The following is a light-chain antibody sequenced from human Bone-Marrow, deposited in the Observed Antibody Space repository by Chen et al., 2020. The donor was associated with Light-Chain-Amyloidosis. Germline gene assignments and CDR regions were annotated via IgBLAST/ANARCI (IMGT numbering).Light chain of an antibody. V-gene: IGLV6-57*01. CDR2: EDN. Sequence: NFMLTQPHSVSESPGKTVTFSCTRSSGSIASNYVHWYQQRPGSSPSTVIYEDNQRPSGVPDRVSGSIDSSSNSAFLTISGLKTEDEADYYCQSYDSNNPVVFGGGTKLTVL. CDR3: QSYDSNNPVV. J-gene: IGLJ2*01. CDR1: SGSIASNY.